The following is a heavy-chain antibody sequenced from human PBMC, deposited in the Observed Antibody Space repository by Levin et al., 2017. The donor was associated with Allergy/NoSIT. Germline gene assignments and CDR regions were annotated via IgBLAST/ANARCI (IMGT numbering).Heavy chain of an antibody. Sequence: PSKTLSLTCTVSGGSISSSDYYWGWIRQTPGKGLEWIGSIYYSGTTNYKPSLKSRLTISVDTSKNQFSLRLGSVTATDTAVYYCARLGYYYEASGYNIDYWGQGTLVTVSS. V-gene: IGHV4-39*01. CDR3: ARLGYYYEASGYNIDY. J-gene: IGHJ4*02. CDR2: IYYSGTT. CDR1: GGSISSSDYY. D-gene: IGHD3-22*01.